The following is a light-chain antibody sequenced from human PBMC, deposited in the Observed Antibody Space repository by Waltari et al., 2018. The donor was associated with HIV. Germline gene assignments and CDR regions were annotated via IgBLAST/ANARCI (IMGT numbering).Light chain of an antibody. J-gene: IGLJ1*01. Sequence: QSALTQPPSASRSPGPSLAIHCTGTSSHVGGYRYASWYKQHPGKAPKLMIYAVSKLPSGVPARFSGSKSGNTASLTVSGLQAEDEADYYCSSYAGSRGGVFGTGTKVTVL. CDR3: SSYAGSRGGV. CDR1: SSHVGGYRY. CDR2: AVS. V-gene: IGLV2-8*01.